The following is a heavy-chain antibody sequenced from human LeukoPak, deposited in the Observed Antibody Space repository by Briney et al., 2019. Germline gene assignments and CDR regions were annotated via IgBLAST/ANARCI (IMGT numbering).Heavy chain of an antibody. J-gene: IGHJ4*02. CDR1: GFTFSSYG. CDR3: ARGKSHVLRYFDWLPTLDY. V-gene: IGHV1-46*01. Sequence: GGFLRLSCAASGFTFSSYGMHWVRQAPGQGLEWMGIINPSSGSTSYAQKFQGRVTMTRDTSTSTVYMELSSLRSEDTAVYYCARGKSHVLRYFDWLPTLDYWGQGTLVTVSS. D-gene: IGHD3-9*01. CDR2: INPSSGST.